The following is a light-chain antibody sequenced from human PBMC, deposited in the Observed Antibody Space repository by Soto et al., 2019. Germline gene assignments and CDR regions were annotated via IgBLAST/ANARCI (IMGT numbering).Light chain of an antibody. V-gene: IGKV3-15*01. CDR1: QSVSNN. J-gene: IGKJ5*01. CDR2: GAS. Sequence: EVVMTQSPATLSVSPGESATLSCRASQSVSNNLTWYQQKPGQPPRLLIYGASTRATGVPGRFSGSGSGTEFTLTISRLEPEDFAVYYCQQYGSSPITFGQGTRLEIK. CDR3: QQYGSSPIT.